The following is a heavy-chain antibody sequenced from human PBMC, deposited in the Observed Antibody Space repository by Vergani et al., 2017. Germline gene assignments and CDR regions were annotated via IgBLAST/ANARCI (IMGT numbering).Heavy chain of an antibody. CDR2: IRSKTYGATT. Sequence: EVQLVESGGDLVQPGRSLRLSCQTSGFNFGEYGVSWVRQAPGKGLEWIGFIRSKTYGATTEYAASVMVRFTISRDDSKGIAYLQMSSLKKEDTAVYRCAVEIYDYGGSRDFDYWGQGTLVVVSS. D-gene: IGHD4-23*01. V-gene: IGHV3-49*04. CDR3: AVEIYDYGGSRDFDY. CDR1: GFNFGEYG. J-gene: IGHJ4*02.